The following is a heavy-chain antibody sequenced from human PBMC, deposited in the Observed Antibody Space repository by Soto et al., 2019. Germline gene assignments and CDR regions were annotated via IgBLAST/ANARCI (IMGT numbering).Heavy chain of an antibody. CDR1: GFTFSSYE. D-gene: IGHD3-16*02. Sequence: EVRLVESGGGLVHPGGSLRLSCAASGFTFSSYEMNWVRQAPGKGLEWVSYIGGSGSTIYYADSVKGLFTISRDNAKNSLYLQMNSLRAEDTAVYYCARLRGYPHYWGQGTLVTVSS. V-gene: IGHV3-48*03. CDR2: IGGSGSTI. J-gene: IGHJ4*02. CDR3: ARLRGYPHY.